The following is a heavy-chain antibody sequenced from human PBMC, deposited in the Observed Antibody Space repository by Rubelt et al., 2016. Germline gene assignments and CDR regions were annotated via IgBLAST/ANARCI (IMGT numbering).Heavy chain of an antibody. V-gene: IGHV4-39*07. Sequence: QVQLQESGPGLVKPSETLSLTCTVSGGSISSSAYYWGWIRQPPGKGLEWIGTIYYSGSTYYNPSLNSRVTISMDTSRNQFSLKRTSVTAADTAVYYCARDRPPAGLEFDYWGQGTLVTVSS. D-gene: IGHD2-2*01. J-gene: IGHJ4*02. CDR1: GGSISSSAYY. CDR2: IYYSGST. CDR3: ARDRPPAGLEFDY.